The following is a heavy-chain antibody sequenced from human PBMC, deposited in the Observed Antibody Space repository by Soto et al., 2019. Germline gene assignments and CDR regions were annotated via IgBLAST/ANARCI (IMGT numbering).Heavy chain of an antibody. D-gene: IGHD6-13*01. CDR1: GYNFTTYW. V-gene: IGHV5-51*01. CDR3: ARKDIAGNSVDF. Sequence: GESLKISCQASGYNFTTYWVAWVRQMPGKGLEWMGIIYPGDSDTRYSPSFQGQVTISADKSISTAYLQWSSLKASDSAMFYCARKDIAGNSVDFWGQGTLVTVSS. J-gene: IGHJ4*02. CDR2: IYPGDSDT.